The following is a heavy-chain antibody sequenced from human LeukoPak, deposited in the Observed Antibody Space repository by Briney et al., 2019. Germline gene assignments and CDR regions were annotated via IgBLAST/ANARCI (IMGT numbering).Heavy chain of an antibody. V-gene: IGHV1-18*01. J-gene: IGHJ4*02. CDR3: ARDSHVDTAMVILGY. CDR1: GYTFTSYG. CDR2: ISAYNGNT. Sequence: ASVKVSCKASGYTFTSYGISWVRQAPGQGLEWMGWISAYNGNTNYAQKLQGRVTMTTDTSTSTAYMGLRSLRSADTAVYYCARDSHVDTAMVILGYWGQGTLVTVSS. D-gene: IGHD5-18*01.